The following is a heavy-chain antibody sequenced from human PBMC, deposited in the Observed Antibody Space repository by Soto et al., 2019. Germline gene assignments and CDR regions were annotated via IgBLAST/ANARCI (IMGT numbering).Heavy chain of an antibody. V-gene: IGHV3-48*03. J-gene: IGHJ4*02. CDR3: ARQTAADPSFEY. D-gene: IGHD6-25*01. CDR2: ISTGGVTI. Sequence: EVQLVESGGGLVQPGGSLRLSCVGSGFIFSDYEMNWVRQAPGQGLEWVSYISTGGVTIYYADSVKGRFTISRDNAKNSLFLQMNSLRAEDTAAYYCARQTAADPSFEYWGQGTRVTVSS. CDR1: GFIFSDYE.